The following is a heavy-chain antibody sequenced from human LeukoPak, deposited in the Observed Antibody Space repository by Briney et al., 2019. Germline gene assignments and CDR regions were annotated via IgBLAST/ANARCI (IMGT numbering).Heavy chain of an antibody. Sequence: GGSLRLPCAASGFTFSSYAMSWVRQAQGKGLEWVSVIGAGGYSTNYADSVKGGFTISGENSKNTLYMKMNRLRAQDTAVYYCATPKLLWGGPSDYWGQGTLVTVSS. CDR2: IGAGGYST. CDR1: GFTFSSYA. CDR3: ATPKLLWGGPSDY. J-gene: IGHJ4*02. D-gene: IGHD2-2*01. V-gene: IGHV3-23*01.